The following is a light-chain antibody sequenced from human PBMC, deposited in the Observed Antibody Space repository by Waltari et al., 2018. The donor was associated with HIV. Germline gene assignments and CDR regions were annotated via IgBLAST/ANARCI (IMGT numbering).Light chain of an antibody. V-gene: IGLV2-23*02. Sequence: QSALTHPASVSGSPGQSLTISCTRPNSHVATYKLVSGDQQHPGKAPKLMIYEVSKRPSGVSDRFSGSKFGDTASLTISGLQAEDEADYYCCSYVSNVIFGGGTKLTVL. CDR1: NSHVATYKL. CDR2: EVS. J-gene: IGLJ2*01. CDR3: CSYVSNVI.